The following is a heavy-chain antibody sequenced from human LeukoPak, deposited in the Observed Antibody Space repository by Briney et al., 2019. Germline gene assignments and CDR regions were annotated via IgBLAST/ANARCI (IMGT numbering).Heavy chain of an antibody. Sequence: ASVKVSCKASGYTFTSYDITWVRQATGQGLEWMGWMNTDSGNTGYAQKFLGRVTMTRDTSINTAYMELSSLRSEDTAVYYCARPTKITMLRGGGYSWFDPWGQGTLVTVSS. V-gene: IGHV1-8*01. CDR1: GYTFTSYD. J-gene: IGHJ5*02. CDR3: ARPTKITMLRGGGYSWFDP. D-gene: IGHD3-10*01. CDR2: MNTDSGNT.